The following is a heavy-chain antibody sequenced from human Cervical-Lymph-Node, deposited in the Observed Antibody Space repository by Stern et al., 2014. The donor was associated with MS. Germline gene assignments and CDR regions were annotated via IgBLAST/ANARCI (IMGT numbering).Heavy chain of an antibody. V-gene: IGHV1-69*01. Sequence: VQLVESGAEVKKPVSSVTVSCKASGGTFSNYAITWVRQAPGRGLEWMGDTNPLFGTTNYAQKFQGRVTMTAHESTATAYMELSGLRSEDTAVYYCAGDRHSSGFDHWGQGTLVTVSS. CDR2: TNPLFGTT. D-gene: IGHD3-22*01. J-gene: IGHJ4*02. CDR3: AGDRHSSGFDH. CDR1: GGTFSNYA.